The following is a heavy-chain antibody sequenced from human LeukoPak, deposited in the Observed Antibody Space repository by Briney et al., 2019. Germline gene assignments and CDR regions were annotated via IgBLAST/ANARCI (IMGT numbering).Heavy chain of an antibody. CDR3: AKAMYYYDSSGSVRACYFDY. CDR2: ISGSGGST. CDR1: GFTVSSNY. J-gene: IGHJ4*02. D-gene: IGHD3-22*01. V-gene: IGHV3-23*01. Sequence: PGGSLRLSCAASGFTVSSNYMSWVRQAPGKGLEWVSAISGSGGSTYYADSVKGRFTISRDNSKNTLYLQMNSLRAEDTAVYYCAKAMYYYDSSGSVRACYFDYWGQGTLVTVSS.